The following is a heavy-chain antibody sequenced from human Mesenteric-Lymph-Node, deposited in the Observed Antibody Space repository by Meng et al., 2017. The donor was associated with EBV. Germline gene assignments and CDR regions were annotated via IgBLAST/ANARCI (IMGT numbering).Heavy chain of an antibody. V-gene: IGHV4-34*01. J-gene: IGHJ4*02. Sequence: QGQRRQWGAGLLKPSETLSLTCAVFGESFSGYYWSWIRQPPGKGLEWIGEINHSGTTNYNPSLKSRVTISVDTSNNQFSLKLTSVTAADTAVYYCARGFCSTTTCLLYYFDYWGQGTLVTVSS. CDR3: ARGFCSTTTCLLYYFDY. CDR2: INHSGTT. CDR1: GESFSGYY. D-gene: IGHD2-2*01.